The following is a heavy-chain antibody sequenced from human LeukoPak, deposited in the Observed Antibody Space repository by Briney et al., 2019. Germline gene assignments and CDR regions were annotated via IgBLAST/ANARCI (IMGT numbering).Heavy chain of an antibody. Sequence: ASVKVSCKASGYTFTSYGISWVRQAPGQGLEWMGWISAYNGNTNYAQKLQGRVTMTTDTSTSTAYMELRSLRSEDTAVYYCVSFNGYSSSVLTDYWGQGTLVTVSS. J-gene: IGHJ4*02. CDR3: VSFNGYSSSVLTDY. CDR1: GYTFTSYG. CDR2: ISAYNGNT. D-gene: IGHD6-6*01. V-gene: IGHV1-18*01.